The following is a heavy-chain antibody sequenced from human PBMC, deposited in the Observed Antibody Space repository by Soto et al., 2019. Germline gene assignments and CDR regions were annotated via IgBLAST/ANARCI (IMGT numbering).Heavy chain of an antibody. CDR1: GGTFSSYA. V-gene: IGHV1-69*12. Sequence: QVQLVQSGAEVKKPGSSVKVSCKASGGTFSSYAISWVRQAPGQGLEWMGGIIPIFGTANYAQKFQGRVTITADESTSTAYMELSSLRSEDTDVYYCARDHGPTVTRDRYFDYWGQGTLVTVSS. CDR3: ARDHGPTVTRDRYFDY. J-gene: IGHJ4*02. D-gene: IGHD4-17*01. CDR2: IIPIFGTA.